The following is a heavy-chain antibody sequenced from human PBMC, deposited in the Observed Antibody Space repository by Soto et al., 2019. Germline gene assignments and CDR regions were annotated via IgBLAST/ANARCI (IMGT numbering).Heavy chain of an antibody. CDR3: ARAWGYCSGGSCKESMEWFYP. D-gene: IGHD2-15*01. J-gene: IGHJ5*02. CDR2: FIPIFGTA. V-gene: IGHV1-69*01. CDR1: GGTFSSYA. Sequence: QVQLVQSGAEVKKPVSSVKVSCKASGGTFSSYAISWVRQAPGQGREWMGGFIPIFGTAHYAEKFQGRVTITADESTSTAYMELSSLRSEDTAVYYCARAWGYCSGGSCKESMEWFYPWGQGTLVTVSS.